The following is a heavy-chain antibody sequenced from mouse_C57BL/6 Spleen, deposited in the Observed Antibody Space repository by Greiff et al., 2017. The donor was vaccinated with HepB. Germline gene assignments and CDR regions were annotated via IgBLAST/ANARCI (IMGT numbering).Heavy chain of an antibody. J-gene: IGHJ2*01. V-gene: IGHV1-64*01. CDR1: GYTFTSYW. CDR3: ARGEDYYGRSYYFDY. CDR2: INPNSGST. Sequence: QVQLQQPGAELVKPGASVKLSCKASGYTFTSYWMHWVKQRPGQGLEWIGMINPNSGSTNYNEKFKSKATLTVDKSSSTAYMQLSSLTSEDSAVYYCARGEDYYGRSYYFDYWGQGTTLTVSS. D-gene: IGHD1-1*01.